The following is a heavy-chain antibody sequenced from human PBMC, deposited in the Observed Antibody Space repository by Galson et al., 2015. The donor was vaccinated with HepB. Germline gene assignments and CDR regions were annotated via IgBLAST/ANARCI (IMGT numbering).Heavy chain of an antibody. CDR3: ARADYYYDSSGYPAY. CDR1: GYTFTSYY. CDR2: INPSGGST. D-gene: IGHD3-22*01. V-gene: IGHV1-46*01. J-gene: IGHJ4*02. Sequence: SVKVSCKASGYTFTSYYMHWVRQAPGQGLEWMGIINPSGGSTSYAQKFQGRVTMTRGTSTSTVYMELSSLRSEDTAVYYCARADYYYDSSGYPAYWGQGTLVTVSS.